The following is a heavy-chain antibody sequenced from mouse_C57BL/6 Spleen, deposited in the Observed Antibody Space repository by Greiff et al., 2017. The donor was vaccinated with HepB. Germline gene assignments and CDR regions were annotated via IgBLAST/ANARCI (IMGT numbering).Heavy chain of an antibody. V-gene: IGHV1-85*01. Sequence: QVQLQQSGPELVKPGASVKLSCKASGYTFTSYDINWVQQRPGQGLEWIGWIYPRDGSTKYNEKFKGKATLTVDTSSSTAYMELHSLTSEDTAVYFCARFEDYSNPAWFAYWGQGTLVTVSA. J-gene: IGHJ3*01. CDR1: GYTFTSYD. D-gene: IGHD2-5*01. CDR2: IYPRDGST. CDR3: ARFEDYSNPAWFAY.